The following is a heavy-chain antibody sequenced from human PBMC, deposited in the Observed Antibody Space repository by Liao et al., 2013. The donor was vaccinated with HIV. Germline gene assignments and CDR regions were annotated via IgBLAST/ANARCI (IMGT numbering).Heavy chain of an antibody. CDR1: GGSFRRHY. V-gene: IGHV4-34*01. D-gene: IGHD2-8*01. CDR3: AREDPMYYWYFDL. Sequence: QVQLQQWGAGLLTPSETLSLTCAVYGGSFRRHYWSWIRQPPGKGLEWIGEINHSGSTNYNPSLKSRVTISVDTSKNQFSLKLSSVTAADTAVYYCAREDPMYYWYFDLWGRGTLVTVSS. J-gene: IGHJ2*01. CDR2: INHSGST.